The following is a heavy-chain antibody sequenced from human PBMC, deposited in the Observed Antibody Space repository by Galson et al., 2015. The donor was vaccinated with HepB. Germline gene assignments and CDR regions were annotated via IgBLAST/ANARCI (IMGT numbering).Heavy chain of an antibody. D-gene: IGHD2-2*01. CDR3: ARDGPGYCSSTSCTAAGYFQH. Sequence: SLRLSCAASGFTFSSYAMHWVRQAPGKGLEWVAIISYDGSNKYYADSVKGRFTISRDNSKNTLYLQMNSLRAEDTAVYYCARDGPGYCSSTSCTAAGYFQHWGQGTLVTVSS. V-gene: IGHV3-30-3*01. J-gene: IGHJ1*01. CDR2: ISYDGSNK. CDR1: GFTFSSYA.